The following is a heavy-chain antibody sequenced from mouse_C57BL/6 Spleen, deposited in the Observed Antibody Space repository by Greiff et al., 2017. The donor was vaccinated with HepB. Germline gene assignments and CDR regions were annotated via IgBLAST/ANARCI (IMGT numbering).Heavy chain of an antibody. CDR2: IDPSDSYT. CDR1: GYTFTSYW. Sequence: QVQLQQPGAELVMPGASVKLSCKASGYTFTSYWMHWVKQRPGQGLEWIGEIDPSDSYTNYNQKFKGKSTLTVDKSSSTAYMQLSSLTSEDSAVYYCAVTGPSDYWGQGTTLTVSS. J-gene: IGHJ2*01. V-gene: IGHV1-69*01. D-gene: IGHD4-1*01. CDR3: AVTGPSDY.